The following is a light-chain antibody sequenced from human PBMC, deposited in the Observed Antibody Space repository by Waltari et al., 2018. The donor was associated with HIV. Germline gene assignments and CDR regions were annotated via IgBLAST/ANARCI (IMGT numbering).Light chain of an antibody. CDR3: ASWDDNLSGRV. Sequence: QSVLTQPPSASGTPGQRVTLPCSGRSSTLGINYLSWYLQLPGTAPKLLIYRDNQRPSGVPDRFSGSKSGTSASLAISGLRSEDEADYYCASWDDNLSGRVFGGGTKLTVL. CDR1: SSTLGINY. J-gene: IGLJ3*02. V-gene: IGLV1-47*01. CDR2: RDN.